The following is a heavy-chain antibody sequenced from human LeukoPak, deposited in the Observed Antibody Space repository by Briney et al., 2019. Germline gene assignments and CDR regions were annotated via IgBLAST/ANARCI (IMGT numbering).Heavy chain of an antibody. D-gene: IGHD3-10*01. CDR2: ISGSGGST. CDR1: GFTFSSYG. CDR3: AKELPMVRGVGYFDY. V-gene: IGHV3-23*01. J-gene: IGHJ4*02. Sequence: GGTLRLSCAASGFTFSSYGMSWVRQAPGKGLEWVSAISGSGGSTYYADSVKGRFTISRDNSKNTLYLQMKSLRAEDTAVYYCAKELPMVRGVGYFDYWGQGTLVTVSS.